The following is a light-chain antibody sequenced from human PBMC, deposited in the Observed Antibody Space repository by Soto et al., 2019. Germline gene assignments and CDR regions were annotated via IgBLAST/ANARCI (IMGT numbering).Light chain of an antibody. CDR1: SSDVGGYNY. V-gene: IGLV2-14*03. CDR3: SSYTSSNTLVV. CDR2: DVS. J-gene: IGLJ2*01. Sequence: QSALTQPASVSGSPGQSITISCTGTSSDVGGYNYVSWYQHYPGKAPKRMIYDVSNRPSGVSDRFSGSKSGNTASLTISGLQTEDEADYYCSSYTSSNTLVVFGGGTKLTVL.